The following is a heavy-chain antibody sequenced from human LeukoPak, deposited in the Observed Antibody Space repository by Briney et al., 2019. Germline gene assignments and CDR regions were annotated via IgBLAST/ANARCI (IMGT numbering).Heavy chain of an antibody. J-gene: IGHJ4*02. CDR3: AKADWGGSDWLYYLLGKYFDY. D-gene: IGHD3-9*01. CDR1: GFTFSSYA. CDR2: ISGSGGST. V-gene: IGHV3-23*01. Sequence: PGRSLRLSCAASGFTFSSYAMHWVRQAPGKGLEWVSAISGSGGSTYYADSVKGRFTISRDNSKNTLYLQMNSLRAEDTAVYYCAKADWGGSDWLYYLLGKYFDYWGQGTLVTVSS.